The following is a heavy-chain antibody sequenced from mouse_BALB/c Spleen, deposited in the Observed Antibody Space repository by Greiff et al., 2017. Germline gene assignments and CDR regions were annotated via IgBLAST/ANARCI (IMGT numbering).Heavy chain of an antibody. V-gene: IGHV2-9*02. Sequence: VHLVESGPGLVAPSQSLSITCTVSGFSLTSYGVHWVRQPPGKGLEWLGVIWAGGSTNYNSALMSRLSISKDNSKSQVFLKMNSLQTDDTARYYCARDWSGRNAMDYWGQGTSVTVSS. CDR1: GFSLTSYG. CDR3: ARDWSGRNAMDY. J-gene: IGHJ4*01. CDR2: IWAGGST.